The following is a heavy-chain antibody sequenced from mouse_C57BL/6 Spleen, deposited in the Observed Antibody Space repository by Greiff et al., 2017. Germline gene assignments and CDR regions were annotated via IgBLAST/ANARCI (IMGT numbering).Heavy chain of an antibody. Sequence: EVQLQQSGPVLVKPGASVKMSCKASGYTFTDYYMNWVKQSHGKSLEWIGVINPYNGGTSYNQKFKGKATLTVDKSSSTAYMELNSLTSEDSAVYYCARRTQIGGYFDVWGTGTTVTVSS. CDR3: ARRTQIGGYFDV. CDR2: INPYNGGT. J-gene: IGHJ1*03. CDR1: GYTFTDYY. D-gene: IGHD5-1*01. V-gene: IGHV1-19*01.